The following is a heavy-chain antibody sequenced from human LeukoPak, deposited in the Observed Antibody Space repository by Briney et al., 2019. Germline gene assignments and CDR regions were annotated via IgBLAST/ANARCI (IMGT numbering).Heavy chain of an antibody. J-gene: IGHJ4*02. CDR1: VFAFSNYE. D-gene: IGHD1-1*01. Sequence: GGSLRLSCTASVFAFSNYEMTWVRQAPGKGLDWVSNIGGSGANTYYADSVKGRFTISRDNSKNTLYLQMNSLRVEDTAVYYCARESRGTPGTTAFDYWGQGTLVTVSS. V-gene: IGHV3-23*01. CDR2: IGGSGANT. CDR3: ARESRGTPGTTAFDY.